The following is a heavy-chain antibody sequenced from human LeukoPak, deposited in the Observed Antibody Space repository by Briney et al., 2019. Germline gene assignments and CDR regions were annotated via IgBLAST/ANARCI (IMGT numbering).Heavy chain of an antibody. CDR3: ATRGAPGYYYGMDV. CDR2: ISTSGTT. CDR1: GFTVSSNY. V-gene: IGHV3-66*01. J-gene: IGHJ6*02. Sequence: GGSLRLSCAASGFTVSSNYMSWVRQAPAKGLEWVSIISTSGTTSYADSVKGRFTISRDNSRNTLYLQMNSLRAEDTAVYYCATRGAPGYYYGMDVWGQGTTVTVSS. D-gene: IGHD1-26*01.